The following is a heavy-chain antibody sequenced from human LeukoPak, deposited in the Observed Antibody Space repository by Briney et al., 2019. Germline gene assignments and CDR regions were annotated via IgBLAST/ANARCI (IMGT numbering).Heavy chain of an antibody. J-gene: IGHJ4*02. V-gene: IGHV3-11*04. CDR1: GFTFSSSA. CDR3: ARALTYYYDSSGYYPSGY. Sequence: GGSLRLSCAASGFTFSSSAMSWIRQAPGKGLEWVSYISSSGSTIYYADSVKGQFTISRDNAKNSLYLQMNSLGAEDTAVYYCARALTYYYDSSGYYPSGYWGQGTLVTVSS. D-gene: IGHD3-22*01. CDR2: ISSSGSTI.